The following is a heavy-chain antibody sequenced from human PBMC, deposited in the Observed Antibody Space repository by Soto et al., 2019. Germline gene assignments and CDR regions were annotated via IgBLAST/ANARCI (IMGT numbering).Heavy chain of an antibody. CDR3: AREPATAKPEGVDF. J-gene: IGHJ4*02. D-gene: IGHD1-1*01. V-gene: IGHV1-2*02. CDR1: GYTFSDYY. Sequence: ASVKVSCKASGYTFSDYYIHWVRQAPGQGLEWMGWVNPNSGGTKYAPKFQGGVTMTRDTSITTAYMELSRLRSGDTAVYYCAREPATAKPEGVDFWGQGTLVTVSS. CDR2: VNPNSGGT.